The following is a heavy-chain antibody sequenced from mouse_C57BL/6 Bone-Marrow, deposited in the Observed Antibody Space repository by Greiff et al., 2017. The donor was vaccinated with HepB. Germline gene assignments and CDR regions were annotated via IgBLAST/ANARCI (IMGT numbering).Heavy chain of an antibody. Sequence: QVQLQQPGAELVKPGASVKLSCKASGYTFTSYWMHWVKQRPGRGLEWIGRIDPNSGGTKYNEKFKSKATLTVDKPSSTAYMQLSSLTSEDSAVDYCARGYYGRKPYWYFDVWGTGTTVTVSS. V-gene: IGHV1-72*01. CDR3: ARGYYGRKPYWYFDV. CDR2: IDPNSGGT. J-gene: IGHJ1*03. D-gene: IGHD1-1*01. CDR1: GYTFTSYW.